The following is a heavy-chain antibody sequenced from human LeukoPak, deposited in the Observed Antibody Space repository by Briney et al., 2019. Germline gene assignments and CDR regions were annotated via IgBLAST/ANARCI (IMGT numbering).Heavy chain of an antibody. V-gene: IGHV4-59*01. CDR2: IYYSGST. D-gene: IGHD6-13*01. Sequence: SETLSLTCTVSGGSISSYYWSWIRQPPGKGLEWTGYIYYSGSTNYNPSLKSRVTISVDTSKNQFSLKLSSVTAADTAVYYCARGGSTKIPDAFDIWGQGTMVTVSS. J-gene: IGHJ3*02. CDR1: GGSISSYY. CDR3: ARGGSTKIPDAFDI.